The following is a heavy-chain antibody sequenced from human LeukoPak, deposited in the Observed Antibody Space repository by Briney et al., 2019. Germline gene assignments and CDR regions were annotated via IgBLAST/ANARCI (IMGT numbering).Heavy chain of an antibody. CDR2: ISSSSSYI. CDR3: ARGGIQLFNY. V-gene: IGHV3-21*01. J-gene: IGHJ4*02. CDR1: GFTYSSYA. Sequence: GGSLRLSCAASGFTYSSYAMSWVRQAPGKGLEWVSSISSSSSYIYYADSVKGRFTISRDNAKNSLYLQMNSLRAEDTAVYYCARGGIQLFNYWGQGTLVTVSS. D-gene: IGHD5-18*01.